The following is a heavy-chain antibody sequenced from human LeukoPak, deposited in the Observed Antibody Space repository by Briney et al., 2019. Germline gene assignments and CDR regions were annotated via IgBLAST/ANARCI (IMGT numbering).Heavy chain of an antibody. V-gene: IGHV4-61*05. CDR1: GGSISSSSYY. Sequence: SETLSLTCTVSGGSISSSSYYWGWIRQAPGKGLEWIGYVYYSGTTNYNPSLKSRVTVSVDTSKNQFSLKLSSVTAADTAVYYCARAGTLDYYGMDVWGQGTTVTVSS. D-gene: IGHD1-26*01. CDR3: ARAGTLDYYGMDV. CDR2: VYYSGTT. J-gene: IGHJ6*02.